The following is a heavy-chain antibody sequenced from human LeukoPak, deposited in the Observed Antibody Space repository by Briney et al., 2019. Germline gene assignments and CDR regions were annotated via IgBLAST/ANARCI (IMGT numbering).Heavy chain of an antibody. CDR3: ARGPYCSGGSCYRMGYFDY. D-gene: IGHD2-15*01. CDR2: IIPIFGTA. Sequence: GSSVKASCKASGGTFSSYAISWVRQAHGQGLEWMGGIIPIFGTANYAQKFQGRVTITADKSTSTAYMELSSLRSEDTAVYYCARGPYCSGGSCYRMGYFDYWGQGTLVTVSS. J-gene: IGHJ4*02. V-gene: IGHV1-69*06. CDR1: GGTFSSYA.